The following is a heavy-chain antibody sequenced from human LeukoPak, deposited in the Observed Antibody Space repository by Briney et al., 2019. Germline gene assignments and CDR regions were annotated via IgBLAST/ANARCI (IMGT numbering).Heavy chain of an antibody. D-gene: IGHD1-26*01. Sequence: ASVKVSCKASGYTFTSYYMHWVRQAPGQGLEWMGIINPSGGSTSYAQKFQGRVTMTRGTSTSTVYMELSSLRSEDTAVYYCAAEWELLSFQHWGQGTLVTVSS. CDR3: AAEWELLSFQH. CDR2: INPSGGST. V-gene: IGHV1-46*01. J-gene: IGHJ1*01. CDR1: GYTFTSYY.